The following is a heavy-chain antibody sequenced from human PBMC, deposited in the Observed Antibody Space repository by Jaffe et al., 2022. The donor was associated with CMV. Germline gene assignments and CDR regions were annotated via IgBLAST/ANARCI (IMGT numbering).Heavy chain of an antibody. CDR3: TTAPDVPGIAVAGNYYYYYMDV. D-gene: IGHD6-19*01. J-gene: IGHJ6*03. Sequence: EVQLVESGGGLVKPGGSLRLSCAASGFTFSNAWMSWVRQAPGKGLEWVGRIKSKTDGGTTDYAAPVKGRFTISRDDSKNTLYLQMNSLKTEDTAVYYCTTAPDVPGIAVAGNYYYYYMDVWGKGTTVTVSS. V-gene: IGHV3-15*01. CDR2: IKSKTDGGTT. CDR1: GFTFSNAW.